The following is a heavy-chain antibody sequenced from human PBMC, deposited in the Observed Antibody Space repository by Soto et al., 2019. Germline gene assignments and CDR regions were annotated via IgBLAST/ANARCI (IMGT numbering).Heavy chain of an antibody. CDR2: ISGSGGST. CDR3: SKDWGGYCRGGSCED. CDR1: GFTFSSYA. D-gene: IGHD2-15*01. J-gene: IGHJ4*02. V-gene: IGHV3-23*01. Sequence: EVQLLESGGGLVQPGGSLRLSCAASGFTFSSYAMSWVRQAPGKGLEWVSAISGSGGSTYYADSVKGRFTISRDNSKNRLYQQMNSFRDEDTGVYYCSKDWGGYCRGGSCEDWGQGTLVTVSS.